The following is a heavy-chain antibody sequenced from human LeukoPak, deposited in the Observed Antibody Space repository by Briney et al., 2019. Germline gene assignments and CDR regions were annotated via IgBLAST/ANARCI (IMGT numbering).Heavy chain of an antibody. CDR1: GFTFSSYG. V-gene: IGHV3-23*01. D-gene: IGHD3-22*01. CDR2: ISGSGGST. Sequence: GGSLRLSCAASGFTFSSYGMSWVRQAPGKGLEWVSAISGSGGSTYYADSVKGRFTISRDNSKNTLYLQMNSLRAEDTAVYYCAKGGSPWYYYDSSGYSPYYFDYWGQGTLVTVSS. J-gene: IGHJ4*02. CDR3: AKGGSPWYYYDSSGYSPYYFDY.